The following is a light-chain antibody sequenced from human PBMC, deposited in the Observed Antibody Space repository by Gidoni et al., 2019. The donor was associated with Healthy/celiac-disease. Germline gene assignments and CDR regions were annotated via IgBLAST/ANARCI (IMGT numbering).Light chain of an antibody. CDR1: QSISSW. CDR3: QQYNSYSRT. Sequence: DIQMTQSPSTLSASVGDRVTITCRASQSISSWLAWYQQKPGKAPTLLIYKASSLESGVPSRFSCSGSGTEFTLTISSLQPDDFATYYCQQYNSYSRTFGQGTKVEIK. V-gene: IGKV1-5*03. CDR2: KAS. J-gene: IGKJ1*01.